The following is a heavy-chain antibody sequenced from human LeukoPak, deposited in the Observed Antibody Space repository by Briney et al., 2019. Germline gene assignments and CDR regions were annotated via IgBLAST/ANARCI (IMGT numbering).Heavy chain of an antibody. CDR2: ISSSGSTI. J-gene: IGHJ6*02. Sequence: GGSLRLSCAASGFTFSDYYMSWIRQAPGKGLEWVSYISSSGSTIYYADSVKGRFTISRDDAKNSLYLQMNSLRAEDTAVYYCARDGTQRYYDFWSGYSGYYYGMDVWGQGTTVTVSS. D-gene: IGHD3-3*01. CDR3: ARDGTQRYYDFWSGYSGYYYGMDV. CDR1: GFTFSDYY. V-gene: IGHV3-11*01.